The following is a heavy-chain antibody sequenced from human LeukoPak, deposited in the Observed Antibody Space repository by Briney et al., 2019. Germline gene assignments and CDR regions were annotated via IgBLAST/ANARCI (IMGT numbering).Heavy chain of an antibody. J-gene: IGHJ4*02. Sequence: GGSLRLSCAGSGFTFSSYGMHWVRQAPGKGLEWVAFIRYDGSNKYYADSVKGRFTISRDNSKNTLYLQMNSLRAEDTAVYYCAKATNEHRYFDWPVQDYWGQGTLVTVSS. D-gene: IGHD3-9*01. CDR3: AKATNEHRYFDWPVQDY. CDR2: IRYDGSNK. CDR1: GFTFSSYG. V-gene: IGHV3-30*02.